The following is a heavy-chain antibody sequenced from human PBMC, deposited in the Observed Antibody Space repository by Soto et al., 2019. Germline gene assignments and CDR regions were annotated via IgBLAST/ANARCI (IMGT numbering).Heavy chain of an antibody. CDR1: DFSFSRYW. D-gene: IGHD3-10*01. Sequence: PWGSLRVSCASSDFSFSRYWMHWVRQAPGKGLVWVSRISPDGRTTTYADSVKGRFTISRDNAKSTLYLQMNSLTVEDGAVYYCADSWLPTSYWGPGTMVTVSS. J-gene: IGHJ4*02. CDR3: ADSWLPTSY. CDR2: ISPDGRTT. V-gene: IGHV3-74*01.